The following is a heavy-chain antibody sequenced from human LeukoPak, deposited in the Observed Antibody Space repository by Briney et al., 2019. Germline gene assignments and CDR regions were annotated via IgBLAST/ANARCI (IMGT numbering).Heavy chain of an antibody. CDR2: IYSSGST. V-gene: IGHV4-59*13. CDR3: AGSYYYGSGNYM. J-gene: IGHJ4*02. Sequence: LETLSFTCTVSGGPISCYYWSWIRQPPGKGLQWVGYIYSSGSTTYNPSLESRVIMSVDTSKNQFSLKLNSVTAADTAVYYCAGSYYYGSGNYMWGQGTLVTVSS. D-gene: IGHD3-10*01. CDR1: GGPISCYY.